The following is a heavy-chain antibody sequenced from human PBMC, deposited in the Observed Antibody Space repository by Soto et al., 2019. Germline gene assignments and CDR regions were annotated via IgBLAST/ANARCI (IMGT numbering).Heavy chain of an antibody. J-gene: IGHJ6*02. V-gene: IGHV4-61*02. CDR1: GGSISNAAYS. CDR2: IYTSGST. Sequence: NPSETLSLTSTVSGGSISNAAYSWSWIRQPAGKGLEWIGRIYTSGSTNYNPSLKSRVTMSVDTSKNQFSLKLSSVTAADTAVYYCARDGILGYCSSTSCYRYYGMDVWGQGTTVTVSS. CDR3: ARDGILGYCSSTSCYRYYGMDV. D-gene: IGHD2-2*01.